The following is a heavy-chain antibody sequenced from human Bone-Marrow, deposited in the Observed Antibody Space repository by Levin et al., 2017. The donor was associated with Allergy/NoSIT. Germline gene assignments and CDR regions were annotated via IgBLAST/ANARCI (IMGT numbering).Heavy chain of an antibody. CDR1: GGTFSSYP. V-gene: IGHV1-69*04. CDR2: IIPILGIA. CDR3: ARDQVVNNWNPGAFDI. D-gene: IGHD1-20*01. J-gene: IGHJ3*02. Sequence: ASVKVSCKASGGTFSSYPISWVRQAPGQGLEWMGRIIPILGIANYAQKFQGRVTITADKSTSTAYMELSSLRSEDTAVYYCARDQVVNNWNPGAFDIWGQGTMVTVSS.